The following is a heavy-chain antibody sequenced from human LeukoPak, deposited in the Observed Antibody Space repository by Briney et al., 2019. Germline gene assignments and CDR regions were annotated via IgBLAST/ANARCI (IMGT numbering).Heavy chain of an antibody. CDR1: GYTFTGYY. CDR3: ARVTTYYDILTDPYYFDY. Sequence: GASVKVSCKASGYTFTGYYMHWVRQAPGQGLEWMGWINPNSGGTNYAQKFQGRVTMTRDTSISTAYMELSRLRSDDTAAYYCARVTTYYDILTDPYYFDYWGQGTLVTVSS. J-gene: IGHJ4*02. V-gene: IGHV1-2*02. CDR2: INPNSGGT. D-gene: IGHD3-9*01.